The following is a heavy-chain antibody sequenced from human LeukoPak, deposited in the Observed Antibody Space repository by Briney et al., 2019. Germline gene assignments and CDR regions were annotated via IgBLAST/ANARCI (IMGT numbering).Heavy chain of an antibody. J-gene: IGHJ4*02. V-gene: IGHV3-30*02. CDR1: GFTFSSYG. D-gene: IGHD5-18*01. Sequence: TGGSLRLSCAASGFTFSSYGMHWVRQAPGKGLEWVAFIRYDGSNKYYADSVKGRFTISRDNSKNTLYLQMNSLRAEDTAVYHCAKDRNTAMVLRGQGTLVTVSS. CDR2: IRYDGSNK. CDR3: AKDRNTAMVL.